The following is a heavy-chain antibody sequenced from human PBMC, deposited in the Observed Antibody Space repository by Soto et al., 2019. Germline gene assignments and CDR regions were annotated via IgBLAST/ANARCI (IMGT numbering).Heavy chain of an antibody. CDR3: ARGDATKIVVTTYYGMDV. D-gene: IGHD4-17*01. J-gene: IGHJ6*02. Sequence: QVQLVQSGAEVKKPGSSVKVSCKASGGSLSNYGISWVRQAPGQGLEWMGGIIPVFGKANYAQKCQGRVTSSADESTSIVYMDVTSLRSEDTAVYYCARGDATKIVVTTYYGMDVWGQGTTVTVSS. V-gene: IGHV1-69*12. CDR2: IIPVFGKA. CDR1: GGSLSNYG.